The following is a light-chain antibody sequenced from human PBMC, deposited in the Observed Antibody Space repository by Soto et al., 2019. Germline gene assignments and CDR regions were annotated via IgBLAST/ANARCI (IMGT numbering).Light chain of an antibody. CDR1: QSISSY. CDR3: QQSYSTPRT. Sequence: DIQMTQSPSSLSASVGDRVTMTFRASQSISSYLNWYQQKPGKAPKLLIYAASSLQSGVPSRFSGSVSGTDFTLTISSLQPEDFATYYCQQSYSTPRTFGQGTKVDIK. J-gene: IGKJ1*01. V-gene: IGKV1-39*01. CDR2: AAS.